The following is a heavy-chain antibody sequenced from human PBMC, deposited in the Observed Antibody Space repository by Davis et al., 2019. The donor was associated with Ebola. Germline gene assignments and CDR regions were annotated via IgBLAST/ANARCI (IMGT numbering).Heavy chain of an antibody. CDR3: ARALTTVKGYYYYYYGMDV. Sequence: ASVKVSCKASGYTFTSYYMHWVRQAPGQGLEWMGIINPSGGSTSYAQKFQGRVTITADKSTSTAYMELSSLRSEDTAVYYCARALTTVKGYYYYYYGMDVWGQGTTVTVSS. D-gene: IGHD4-17*01. CDR2: INPSGGST. CDR1: GYTFTSYY. V-gene: IGHV1-46*01. J-gene: IGHJ6*02.